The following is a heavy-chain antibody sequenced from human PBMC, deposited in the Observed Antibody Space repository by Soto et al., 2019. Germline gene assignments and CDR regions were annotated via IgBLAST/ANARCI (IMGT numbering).Heavy chain of an antibody. CDR2: IIPIFGTA. Sequence: GASVKVSCKASGGTFSSYAISWVRQAPGQGLEWMGGIIPIFGTANYAQKFQGRVTITADESTSTAYMELSSLRSEDTAVYYCARAVVRGVRDYYYGMDVWGQGTTVTVSS. D-gene: IGHD3-10*01. J-gene: IGHJ6*02. CDR3: ARAVVRGVRDYYYGMDV. CDR1: GGTFSSYA. V-gene: IGHV1-69*13.